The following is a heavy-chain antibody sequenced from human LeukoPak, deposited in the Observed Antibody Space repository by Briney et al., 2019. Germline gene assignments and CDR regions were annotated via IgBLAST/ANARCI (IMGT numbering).Heavy chain of an antibody. Sequence: GGSLRLSCAASGFTFSSYWMSWVRQAPGKGLEWVANIKQDGSEKYYVDSVKGRFTISRDNAKNSLYLQMNSLRAEDTAVYYCAREAPPVLLWFGELSHYYYYYYMDVWGKGTTVTVSS. J-gene: IGHJ6*03. V-gene: IGHV3-7*01. CDR2: IKQDGSEK. CDR3: AREAPPVLLWFGELSHYYYYYYMDV. D-gene: IGHD3-10*01. CDR1: GFTFSSYW.